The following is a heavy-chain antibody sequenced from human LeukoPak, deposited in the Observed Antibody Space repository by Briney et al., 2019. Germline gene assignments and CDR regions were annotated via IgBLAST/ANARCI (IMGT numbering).Heavy chain of an antibody. Sequence: ASVKVSCKVSGYTLTELSMHWVRQAPGKGLEWMGGFDPEDGETIYAQKLQGRVTMTTDTSTSTAYMELRSLRSDDTAVYYCARGYSSSWDDYWGQGTLVTVSS. CDR3: ARGYSSSWDDY. D-gene: IGHD6-13*01. J-gene: IGHJ4*02. V-gene: IGHV1-24*01. CDR2: FDPEDGET. CDR1: GYTLTELS.